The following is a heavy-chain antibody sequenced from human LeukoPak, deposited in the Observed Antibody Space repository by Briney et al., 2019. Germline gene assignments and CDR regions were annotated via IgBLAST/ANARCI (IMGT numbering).Heavy chain of an antibody. J-gene: IGHJ5*02. D-gene: IGHD4-17*01. CDR2: IMPLFGTA. CDR3: ARDVHGDYGSGWFDP. CDR1: GGTFNNSA. V-gene: IGHV1-69*05. Sequence: ASVKVSCKTSGGTFNNSAISWVRQAPGQGLEWLGGIMPLFGTAGYAQRFQGRVTITKDESTRTVYLELASLTSDDTAVYYCARDVHGDYGSGWFDPWGQGTLVSVSS.